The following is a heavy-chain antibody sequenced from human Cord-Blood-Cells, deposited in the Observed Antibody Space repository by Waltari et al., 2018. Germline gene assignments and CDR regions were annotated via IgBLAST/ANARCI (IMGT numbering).Heavy chain of an antibody. CDR1: GGSISRSSYY. CDR2: IYYSGST. V-gene: IGHV4-39*01. CDR3: ASQRVVVVMPDAFDI. D-gene: IGHD3-22*01. J-gene: IGHJ3*02. Sequence: QLQLQESGPGLVKPSETLSLTCTVSGGSISRSSYYWGWIRQPPGKGLEWIGSIYYSGSTSYNPSLKSRVTISVDTSKNQFSLKLSSVTAADTAVYYCASQRVVVVMPDAFDIWGQGTMVTDSS.